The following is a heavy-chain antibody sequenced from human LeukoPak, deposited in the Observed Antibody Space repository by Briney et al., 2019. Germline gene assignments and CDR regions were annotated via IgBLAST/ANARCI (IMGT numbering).Heavy chain of an antibody. CDR1: GGSFSGYY. D-gene: IGHD3-10*01. CDR3: ASRLPLWFGESILDY. CDR2: INHSGST. V-gene: IGHV4-34*01. Sequence: SETLSLTCAVYGGSFSGYYWSWIRQPPGKGLEWIGEINHSGSTNYNLSLKSRVTISADTSKNQFSLKLSSVTAADTAVYYCASRLPLWFGESILDYWGQGTLVTVSS. J-gene: IGHJ4*02.